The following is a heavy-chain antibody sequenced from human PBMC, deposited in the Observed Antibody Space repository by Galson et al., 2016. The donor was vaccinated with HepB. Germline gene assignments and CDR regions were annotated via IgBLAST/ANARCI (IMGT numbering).Heavy chain of an antibody. D-gene: IGHD3-16*01. V-gene: IGHV3-23*01. Sequence: SLRLSCAASGFTFSSNAMNWVRQAPGKGXXXVSXXXGXXXNTXXXDSXXCRFPXSRGNAKNTLYVQMSSLRAEXAAVYYCAKAPRGPDYNYYGMDVWGQGTTVTVSS. CDR1: GFTFSSNA. J-gene: IGHJ6*02. CDR2: XXGXXXNT. CDR3: AKAPRGPDYNYYGMDV.